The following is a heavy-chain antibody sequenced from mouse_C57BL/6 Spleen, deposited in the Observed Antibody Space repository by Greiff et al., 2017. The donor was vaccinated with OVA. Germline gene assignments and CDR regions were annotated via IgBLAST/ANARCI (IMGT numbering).Heavy chain of an antibody. CDR2: IWRGGST. Sequence: QVQLKESGPGLVQPSQSLSITCTVSGFSLTSYGVHWVRPSPGKGLEWLGVIWRGGSTDYNAAFMSRLSITKDNSKSQVFFKLNSLQADDTAIYYCAKADYSNYDMGMDYWGQGTSVTVSS. J-gene: IGHJ4*01. V-gene: IGHV2-5*01. CDR3: AKADYSNYDMGMDY. CDR1: GFSLTSYG. D-gene: IGHD2-5*01.